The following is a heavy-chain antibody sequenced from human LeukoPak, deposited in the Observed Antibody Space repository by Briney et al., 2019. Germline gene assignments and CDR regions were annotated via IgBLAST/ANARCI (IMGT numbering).Heavy chain of an antibody. Sequence: PSETLSLTCTVSGYSISNGYYWGWIRQPPGKGLEWIGSIYHSGTTYYNPSLQSRVTISVDTSKNQFSLKLSSVTAADTAVYYCARVYYSNSYDYWYFDLWGRGTLVTVSS. CDR2: IYHSGTT. V-gene: IGHV4-38-2*02. CDR3: ARVYYSNSYDYWYFDL. J-gene: IGHJ2*01. CDR1: GYSISNGYY. D-gene: IGHD6-13*01.